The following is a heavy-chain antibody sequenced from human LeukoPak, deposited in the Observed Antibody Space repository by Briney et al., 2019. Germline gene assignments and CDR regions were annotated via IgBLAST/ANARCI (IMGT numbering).Heavy chain of an antibody. CDR3: ARRYGEAALDY. V-gene: IGHV4-34*01. CDR1: GGSLSGYY. J-gene: IGHJ4*02. Sequence: SETLSLTCAVYGGSLSGYYWSWIRQPPGKGLEWIGEINHSGSTNYNPSLKSRVTISVDTSKNQFSLKLSSVTAADTAVYYCARRYGEAALDYWGQGTLVTVSS. D-gene: IGHD3-10*01. CDR2: INHSGST.